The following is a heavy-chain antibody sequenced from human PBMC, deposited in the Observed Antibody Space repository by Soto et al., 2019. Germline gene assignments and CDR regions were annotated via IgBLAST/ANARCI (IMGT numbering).Heavy chain of an antibody. Sequence: PXGTLSLTCTVSGGSISSYYWSWIRQPPGKGLEWIGYIYYSGSTYYNPSLKSRVTISVDTSKNQFSLKLSSVTAADTAVYYCERHLAQLRSDFDYWGQGTLVTVSS. D-gene: IGHD6-6*01. V-gene: IGHV4-59*04. CDR2: IYYSGST. J-gene: IGHJ4*02. CDR3: ERHLAQLRSDFDY. CDR1: GGSISSYY.